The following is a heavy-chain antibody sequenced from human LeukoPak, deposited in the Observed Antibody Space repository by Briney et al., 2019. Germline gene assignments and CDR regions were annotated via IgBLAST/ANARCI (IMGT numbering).Heavy chain of an antibody. CDR2: ISYDGSNK. CDR3: AKEERDGYNYEALAFDI. Sequence: PGRSLRLSCAASGFTFSSYGMHWVRQAPGKGLEWVAVISYDGSNKYYADSVKGRFTISRDNSKNTLYLQMNSLRAEDTAVYYCAKEERDGYNYEALAFDIWGQGTMVTVSS. CDR1: GFTFSSYG. D-gene: IGHD5-24*01. V-gene: IGHV3-30*18. J-gene: IGHJ3*02.